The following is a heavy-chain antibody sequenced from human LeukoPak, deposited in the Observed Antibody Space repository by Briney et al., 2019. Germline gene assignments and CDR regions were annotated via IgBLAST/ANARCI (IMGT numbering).Heavy chain of an antibody. CDR1: GFTFSSYS. CDR2: IYSGGST. J-gene: IGHJ4*02. Sequence: PGGSLRLSCAASGFTFSSYSMNWVRQAPGKGLEWVSVIYSGGSTNYADSVKGRFTISRDNSKNTLYLQMNSLRAEDTAVYYCARDACDGGLCFDYWGQGTLVTVSS. CDR3: ARDACDGGLCFDY. D-gene: IGHD2-15*01. V-gene: IGHV3-53*01.